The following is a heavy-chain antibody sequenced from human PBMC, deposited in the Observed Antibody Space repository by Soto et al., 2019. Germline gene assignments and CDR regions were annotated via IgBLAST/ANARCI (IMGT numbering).Heavy chain of an antibody. V-gene: IGHV6-1*01. CDR1: GDSVSSNSAA. CDR3: ARDSPPGGRFLERLLGDAFDI. Sequence: SQTLSLTCAISGDSVSSNSAACNWIRESPSRGLEWLGRTYYRSKWYNDYAVSVKSRITINPDTSKNQFSLQLKSVTPEDTAVYYCARDSPPGGRFLERLLGDAFDIWGQGTMVTVSS. D-gene: IGHD3-3*01. J-gene: IGHJ3*02. CDR2: TYYRSKWYN.